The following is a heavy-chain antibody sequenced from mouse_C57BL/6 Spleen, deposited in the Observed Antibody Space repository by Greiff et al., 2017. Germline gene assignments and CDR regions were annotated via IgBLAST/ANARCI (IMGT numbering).Heavy chain of an antibody. CDR2: ISDGGSYT. CDR3: CRGGGSPRCWYFDD. Sequence: EVHLVESGGGLVKPGGSLKLSCAASGFTFSSYAMSWVRQTPEKRLEWVATISDGGSYTYYPDNVKGRFTISRDNAKNNLYLQMSHLKSEDAAMYYCCRGGGSPRCWYFDDWGKGTTVTVSS. D-gene: IGHD1-1*02. J-gene: IGHJ1*03. CDR1: GFTFSSYA. V-gene: IGHV5-4*01.